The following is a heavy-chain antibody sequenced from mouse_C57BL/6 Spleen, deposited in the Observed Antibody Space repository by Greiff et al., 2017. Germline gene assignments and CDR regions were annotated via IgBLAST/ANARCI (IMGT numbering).Heavy chain of an antibody. CDR2: IHPNSGST. V-gene: IGHV1-64*01. Sequence: QVQLKQPGAELVKPGASVKLSCKASGYTFTSYWMHWVKQRPGQGLEWIGMIHPNSGSTNYNEKFKSKATLTVDKSSSTAYMQLSSLTSEDSAVYYCARSFSYYFDYWGQGTTLTVSS. CDR3: ARSFSYYFDY. D-gene: IGHD6-2*01. CDR1: GYTFTSYW. J-gene: IGHJ2*01.